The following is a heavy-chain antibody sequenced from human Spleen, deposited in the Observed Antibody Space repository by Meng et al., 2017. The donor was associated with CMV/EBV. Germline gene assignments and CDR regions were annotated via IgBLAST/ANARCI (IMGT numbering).Heavy chain of an antibody. J-gene: IGHJ6*02. Sequence: GESLKISCAASGFTFSDHYMDWVRQAPGKGLDWLSYISSSGSTIYYADSVKGRFTISRDNAKNSLYLQMNSLRAEDTAVYYCARDLNSNYGYYYYGMDVWGQGTTVTVSS. CDR1: GFTFSDHY. D-gene: IGHD4-11*01. CDR3: ARDLNSNYGYYYYGMDV. CDR2: ISSSGSTI. V-gene: IGHV3-11*04.